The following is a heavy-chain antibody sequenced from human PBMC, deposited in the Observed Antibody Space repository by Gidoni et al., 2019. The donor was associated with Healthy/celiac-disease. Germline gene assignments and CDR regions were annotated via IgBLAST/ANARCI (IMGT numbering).Heavy chain of an antibody. J-gene: IGHJ6*02. CDR2: IYHSGST. CDR1: GGSISSGGYS. CDR3: ARAATYYYYGMDV. Sequence: QLQLQESGSGLVKPSQTLSLTCAVSGGSISSGGYSWSWIRQPPGKGLEWIGYIYHSGSTYYNPALKRRVTISVDRSKNQFSLKLSSVTAADTAVYYCARAATYYYYGMDVWGQGTTVTVSS. V-gene: IGHV4-30-2*01.